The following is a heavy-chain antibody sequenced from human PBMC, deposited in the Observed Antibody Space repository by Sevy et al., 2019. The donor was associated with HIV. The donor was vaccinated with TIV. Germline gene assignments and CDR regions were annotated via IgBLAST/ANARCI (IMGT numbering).Heavy chain of an antibody. V-gene: IGHV3-49*03. J-gene: IGHJ6*02. CDR2: IRSKTYGGTT. Sequence: GGSLRLSCTASGFTFGDYAMSWLRQAPGKGLEWVGFIRSKTYGGTTEYAASVKGRFTISRDDSKNIAYLQMNSLKTENTAVYYCTRVLGTISPYYYFGMDVWGQGTTVTVSS. D-gene: IGHD3-3*01. CDR1: GFTFGDYA. CDR3: TRVLGTISPYYYFGMDV.